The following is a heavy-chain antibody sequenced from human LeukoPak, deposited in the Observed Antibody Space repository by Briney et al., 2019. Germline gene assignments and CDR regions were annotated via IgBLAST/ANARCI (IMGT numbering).Heavy chain of an antibody. CDR3: ARVYYDFWSGKETEYYFDY. Sequence: VASVKVSCTASGYTFTSYYMHWVRQAPGQGLEWMGIINPSGGSTSYAQKFQGRVTMTRDTSTSTVYMELSSLRSEDTAVYYCARVYYDFWSGKETEYYFDYWGQGTLVTVSS. D-gene: IGHD3-3*01. CDR2: INPSGGST. V-gene: IGHV1-46*01. CDR1: GYTFTSYY. J-gene: IGHJ4*02.